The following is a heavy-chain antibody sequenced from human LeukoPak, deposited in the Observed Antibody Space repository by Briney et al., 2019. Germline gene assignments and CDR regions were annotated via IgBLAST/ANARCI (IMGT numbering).Heavy chain of an antibody. CDR1: GFTFSSYG. V-gene: IGHV3-30*02. CDR3: AKRGAVTNDFDY. CDR2: IRYDGSNK. D-gene: IGHD5-18*01. Sequence: GGSLRLSCAASGFTFSSYGMHWVRQAPGKGLEWVAFIRYDGSNKYYADSVKGRFTISRDNSKNTLYLQVSSLRTEDTAVYYCAKRGAVTNDFDYWGQGALVTVSS. J-gene: IGHJ4*02.